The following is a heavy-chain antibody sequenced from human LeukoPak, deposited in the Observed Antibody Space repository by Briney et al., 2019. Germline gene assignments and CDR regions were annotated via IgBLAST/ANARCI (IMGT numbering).Heavy chain of an antibody. D-gene: IGHD3-22*01. CDR3: AKRGVVIRVILVGFHKEAYYFDS. J-gene: IGHJ4*02. Sequence: GGSLRLSCAVSGITLSNYGMSWVRQAPGKGLEWVAGISGSGGSPNYADSVKGRFTISRDNAKNTLYLQMNSLRAEDTAVYFCAKRGVVIRVILVGFHKEAYYFDSWGQGALVTVSS. CDR2: ISGSGGSP. V-gene: IGHV3-23*01. CDR1: GITLSNYG.